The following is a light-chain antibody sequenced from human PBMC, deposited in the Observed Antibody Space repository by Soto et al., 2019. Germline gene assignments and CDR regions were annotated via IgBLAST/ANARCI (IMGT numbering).Light chain of an antibody. Sequence: EIVLTQSPGSLSLSPGERATLSCRASQSVSNNYLAWYQQKPGQAPRLLIYDASNRATGIPARFSGSGSGTDFILTISRLEPEDSAVYFCQQRNNWVTFGGGSKVEIK. V-gene: IGKV3D-20*02. CDR1: QSVSNNY. J-gene: IGKJ4*01. CDR2: DAS. CDR3: QQRNNWVT.